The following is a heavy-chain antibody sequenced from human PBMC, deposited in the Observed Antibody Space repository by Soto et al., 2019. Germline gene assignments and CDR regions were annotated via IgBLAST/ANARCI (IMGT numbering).Heavy chain of an antibody. CDR2: MNPNRGNT. V-gene: IGHV1-8*01. CDR1: GYTFTSYD. D-gene: IGHD2-15*01. CDR3: ARGQGVVVVAAINGAFDI. Sequence: ASVKVSCKASGYTFTSYDINWVRQATGQGLEWMGWMNPNRGNTGYAQKFQGRVTMTRNTSISTAYMELSSLRSEDTAVYYCARGQGVVVVAAINGAFDIWGQGTMVTVSS. J-gene: IGHJ3*02.